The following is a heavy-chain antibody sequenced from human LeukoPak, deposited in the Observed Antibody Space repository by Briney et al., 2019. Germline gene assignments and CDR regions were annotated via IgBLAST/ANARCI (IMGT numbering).Heavy chain of an antibody. Sequence: SETLSLTCTVSGGSISSGDYYWSWIRQPPGKGLEWIGYIYYSGSTYYNPSLKSRVTISVDTSKNQFSLKLSSVTAADTALYYCATRIAARREGDYWGQGTLVTVSS. CDR3: ATRIAARREGDY. CDR1: GGSISSGDYY. J-gene: IGHJ4*02. CDR2: IYYSGST. D-gene: IGHD6-6*01. V-gene: IGHV4-30-4*08.